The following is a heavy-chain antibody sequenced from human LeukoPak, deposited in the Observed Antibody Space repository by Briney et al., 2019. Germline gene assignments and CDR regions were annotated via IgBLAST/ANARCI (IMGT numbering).Heavy chain of an antibody. Sequence: PSETLSLTCTVSGGSISSGGYYWSWIRQPPGKGLEWIGEINHSGSTNYNPSLKSRVTISVDTSKNQFSLKLSSVTAADTAVYYCARGLPMYYYDSSVSFDYWGQGTLVTVSS. CDR2: INHSGST. J-gene: IGHJ4*02. CDR3: ARGLPMYYYDSSVSFDY. CDR1: GGSISSGGYY. D-gene: IGHD3-22*01. V-gene: IGHV4-61*08.